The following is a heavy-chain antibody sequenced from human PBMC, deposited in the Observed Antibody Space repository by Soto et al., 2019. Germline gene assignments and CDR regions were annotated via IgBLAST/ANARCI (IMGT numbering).Heavy chain of an antibody. V-gene: IGHV1-46*01. CDR2: INPSGGST. J-gene: IGHJ6*02. D-gene: IGHD5-18*01. CDR1: GYTLTSYY. CDR3: ARDGIQLWDYYYYGMDV. Sequence: ASVKVSCKASGYTLTSYYMHWVRQAPGRGLEWMGIINPSGGSTSYAQKFQGRVTMTRDTSTSTVYMELSSLRSEDTAVYYCARDGIQLWDYYYYGMDVWGQGTTVTVSS.